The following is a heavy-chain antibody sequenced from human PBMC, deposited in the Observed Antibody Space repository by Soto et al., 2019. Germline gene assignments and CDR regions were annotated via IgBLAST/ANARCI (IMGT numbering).Heavy chain of an antibody. Sequence: ASVKVSCKASGYTFTSYYMHWVRQAPGQGLEWMGIINPSGGSTSYAQKFQGRVTMTRDTSTSTVYMELSSLRSEDTAVYYCARDPGKQWLPRTNWFDPWGQGTLVTVSS. CDR1: GYTFTSYY. V-gene: IGHV1-46*01. D-gene: IGHD6-19*01. CDR3: ARDPGKQWLPRTNWFDP. CDR2: INPSGGST. J-gene: IGHJ5*02.